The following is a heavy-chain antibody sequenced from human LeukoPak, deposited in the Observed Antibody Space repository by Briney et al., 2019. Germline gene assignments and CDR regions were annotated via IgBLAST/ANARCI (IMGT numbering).Heavy chain of an antibody. J-gene: IGHJ4*02. V-gene: IGHV4-59*08. CDR2: IYYSGST. D-gene: IGHD1-26*01. Sequence: NPSETLSLTCTVSGGSISSYYWSWIRQPPGEGLEWIGYIYYSGSTNYNPSLKSRVTISVDTSKNQFSLKLSSVTAADTAVYYCARRVSGSYHDYWGQGTLVTVSS. CDR3: ARRVSGSYHDY. CDR1: GGSISSYY.